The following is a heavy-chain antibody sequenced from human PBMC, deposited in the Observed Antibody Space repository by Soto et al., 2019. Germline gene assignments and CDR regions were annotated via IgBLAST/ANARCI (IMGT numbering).Heavy chain of an antibody. CDR1: GVSISSGGYY. J-gene: IGHJ3*02. D-gene: IGHD3-22*01. CDR2: IYYSGST. V-gene: IGHV4-31*03. CDR3: ARDISDNYDSRRAFDI. Sequence: QVQLQESGPGLVKPSQTLSLTCTVSGVSISSGGYYWSWSRQHPGKGLEWIGYIYYSGSTYYNPSLKSRVTISVDTSKNQFSLKLSSVTAADTAVYYCARDISDNYDSRRAFDIWGQGTMVTVSS.